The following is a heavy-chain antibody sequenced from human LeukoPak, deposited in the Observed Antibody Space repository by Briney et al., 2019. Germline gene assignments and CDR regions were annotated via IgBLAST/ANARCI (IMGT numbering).Heavy chain of an antibody. CDR1: GFTFSSYA. J-gene: IGHJ5*02. CDR2: ISGSGGST. V-gene: IGHV3-23*01. CDR3: AKGAYSSSWYRNWFDP. D-gene: IGHD6-13*01. Sequence: GGSLRLSCAASGFTFSSYAMSWVRQAPGKGLEWVSAISGSGGSTYYADSVKGRFTISRDNSKNTLYLLMNSLRAEDTAVYYCAKGAYSSSWYRNWFDPWGQGTLVTVSS.